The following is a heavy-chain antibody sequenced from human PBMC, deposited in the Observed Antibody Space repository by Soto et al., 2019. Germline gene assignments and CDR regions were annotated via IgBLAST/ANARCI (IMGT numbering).Heavy chain of an antibody. D-gene: IGHD6-19*01. V-gene: IGHV4-39*01. J-gene: IGHJ5*02. CDR3: ARHYSSGSRNWFDP. Sequence: ETLSLTCSVSGGSINSSSYFWGWVRQPPGKGLEWIGSIYYSGSTYYNPSLRSRVTISVDTSKNQFSLKLSSVTAADTAVFYCARHYSSGSRNWFDPWGQGTLVTVPS. CDR2: IYYSGST. CDR1: GGSINSSSYF.